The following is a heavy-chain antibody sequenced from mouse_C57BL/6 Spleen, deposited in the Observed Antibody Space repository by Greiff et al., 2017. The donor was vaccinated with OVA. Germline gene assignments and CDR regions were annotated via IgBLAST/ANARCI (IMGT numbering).Heavy chain of an antibody. CDR3: TGTGYYFDY. Sequence: EVKVEESGGGLVQPGGSMKLSCVASGFTFSNYWMNWVRQSPEKGLEWVAQIRLKSDNYATHYAESVKGRFTISRDDSKSSVYLQMNNLRAEDTGIYYCTGTGYYFDYWGQGTTITVSS. D-gene: IGHD4-1*01. V-gene: IGHV6-3*01. J-gene: IGHJ2*01. CDR1: GFTFSNYW. CDR2: IRLKSDNYAT.